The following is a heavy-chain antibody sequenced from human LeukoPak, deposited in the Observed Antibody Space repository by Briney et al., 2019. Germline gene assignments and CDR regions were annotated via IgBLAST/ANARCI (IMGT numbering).Heavy chain of an antibody. CDR2: ISGSGGST. CDR3: AKAPGGGYYQEDWFDP. D-gene: IGHD3-22*01. CDR1: AFSLNAYN. V-gene: IGHV3-23*01. J-gene: IGHJ5*02. Sequence: GGSLRLSCAASAFSLNAYNMNWVRQAPGKGLEWVPAISGSGGSTYYADSVKGRFTISRDNSKNTLYLQMNSLRAEDTAVYYCAKAPGGGYYQEDWFDPWGQGTLVTVSS.